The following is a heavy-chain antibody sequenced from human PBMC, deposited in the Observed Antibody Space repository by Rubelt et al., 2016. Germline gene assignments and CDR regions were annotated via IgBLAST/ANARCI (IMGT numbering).Heavy chain of an antibody. Sequence: EVQLVESGGGLVQPGGSLRLSCAASGFTVSSNYMSWVRQAPGKGLEWVSVIYSGGSTYYADSVKGRFTISRGNSKSTLYLQMNSLRAEDTAVYYCARSDIVATITDYWGQGTLVTVSS. CDR1: GFTVSSNY. D-gene: IGHD5-12*01. V-gene: IGHV3-66*01. CDR3: ARSDIVATITDY. J-gene: IGHJ4*02. CDR2: IYSGGST.